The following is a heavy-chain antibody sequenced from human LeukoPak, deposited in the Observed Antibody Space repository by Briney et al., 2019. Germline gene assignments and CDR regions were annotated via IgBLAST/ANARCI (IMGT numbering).Heavy chain of an antibody. Sequence: GGSLRLSCAASGFTFSSYWMNWARQAPGKGLEWVASINHNGNVNYYVDSVKGRFTISRDNAKNSLYLQMSNLRAEDTAVYYCARDSRGYSKDWGQGTLVTVSS. J-gene: IGHJ4*02. CDR2: INHNGNVN. D-gene: IGHD6-13*01. CDR1: GFTFSSYW. V-gene: IGHV3-7*03. CDR3: ARDSRGYSKD.